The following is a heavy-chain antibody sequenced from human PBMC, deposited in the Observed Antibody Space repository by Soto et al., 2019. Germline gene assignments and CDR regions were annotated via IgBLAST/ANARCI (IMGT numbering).Heavy chain of an antibody. Sequence: RGESLKISCKASGYSFPNYWIGWVRQKPGKGLEWMGIIYPHDLDSKYSPSFEGQVTISVDKSTSTAYLQWTSLKASDTAIYYCARRNDNWGGGSDYWGQGTQVTISS. CDR2: IYPHDLDS. CDR3: ARRNDNWGGGSDY. J-gene: IGHJ4*02. CDR1: GYSFPNYW. V-gene: IGHV5-51*01. D-gene: IGHD3-16*01.